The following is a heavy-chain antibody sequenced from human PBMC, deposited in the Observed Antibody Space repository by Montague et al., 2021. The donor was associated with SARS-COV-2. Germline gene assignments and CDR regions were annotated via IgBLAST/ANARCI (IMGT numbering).Heavy chain of an antibody. CDR3: ARGHYDILTGYDEYYFDY. Sequence: SETLSLTCAIDGGSFSGYYWSWIRQPPGKGLEWIGEINQSGSTNXXPSLKSRVTISVDTSKNQFSLKLSSVTAADTAVYYCARGHYDILTGYDEYYFDYWGQGTLVTVSS. D-gene: IGHD3-9*01. CDR2: INQSGST. J-gene: IGHJ4*02. V-gene: IGHV4-34*01. CDR1: GGSFSGYY.